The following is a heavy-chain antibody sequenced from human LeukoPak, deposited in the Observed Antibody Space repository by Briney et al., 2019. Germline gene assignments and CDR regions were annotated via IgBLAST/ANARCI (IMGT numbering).Heavy chain of an antibody. J-gene: IGHJ6*02. CDR1: GYTFTNYG. D-gene: IGHD2-15*01. Sequence: ASVKVSCKASGYTFTNYGITWVRQAPGQGLEWMGWINPNSGGTNYAQKFQGRVTMTRDTSISTAYMELSRLRSDDTAVYYCTRSPRDIVVVVAAKKYYYYGMDVWGQGTTVTVSS. CDR2: INPNSGGT. V-gene: IGHV1-2*02. CDR3: TRSPRDIVVVVAAKKYYYYGMDV.